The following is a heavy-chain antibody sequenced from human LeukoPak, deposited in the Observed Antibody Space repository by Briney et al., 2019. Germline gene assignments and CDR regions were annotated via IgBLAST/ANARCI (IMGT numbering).Heavy chain of an antibody. D-gene: IGHD3-3*01. Sequence: GASVKVSCKASGYTFTGYYMHWVRQAPGQGLGWMGWINPNSGGTNYAQKFQGRVTMTRDTSISTAYMELSRLRSDDTAVYYCARRGPTYDFWSGYPPDYWGQGTLVTVSS. J-gene: IGHJ4*02. CDR1: GYTFTGYY. V-gene: IGHV1-2*02. CDR2: INPNSGGT. CDR3: ARRGPTYDFWSGYPPDY.